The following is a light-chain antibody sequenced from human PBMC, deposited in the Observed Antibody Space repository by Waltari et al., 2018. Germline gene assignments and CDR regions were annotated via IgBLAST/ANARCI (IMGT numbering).Light chain of an antibody. V-gene: IGLV2-23*02. CDR1: SSDVGSSNL. CDR2: EVT. J-gene: IGLJ2*01. CDR3: CSYAGSSTLV. Sequence: QSALTQPASVSGSPGQSLTISCTGTSSDVGSSNLVSWYQQHPWKAPKRLIYEVTQRPSGVSNRFSCSESGNTASLTISGLQAEDEADYYCCSYAGSSTLVFGGGTKLAVL.